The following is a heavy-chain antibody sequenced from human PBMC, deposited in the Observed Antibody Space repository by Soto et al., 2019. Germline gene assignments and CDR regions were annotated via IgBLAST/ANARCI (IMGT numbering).Heavy chain of an antibody. D-gene: IGHD3-22*01. V-gene: IGHV4-39*01. Sequence: SETLSLTCTVSGGSISSSSYYWGWIRQPPGKGLEWIGSIYYSGSTYYNPSLKSRVTISVDTSKNQFSLKLSSVTAADTAVYYCARHRGATYYYDSSGYLDAFDIWGQGTMVT. J-gene: IGHJ3*02. CDR2: IYYSGST. CDR1: GGSISSSSYY. CDR3: ARHRGATYYYDSSGYLDAFDI.